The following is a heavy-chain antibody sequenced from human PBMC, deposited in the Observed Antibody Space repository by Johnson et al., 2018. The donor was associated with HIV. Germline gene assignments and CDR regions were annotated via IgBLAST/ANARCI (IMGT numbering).Heavy chain of an antibody. D-gene: IGHD1-14*01. J-gene: IGHJ3*02. CDR3: AGDFTSGSPGGAFDS. Sequence: VQLVESGGGVVQVGTSLRLSCAASGFTLSSYAMHWVRQAPGKGLQWVSYISSSGTTIYYADSVKGRFTISRDNAKNSLYLQMNSLRAEDTAVDDCAGDFTSGSPGGAFDSGGQGTMVTVSS. CDR1: GFTLSSYA. V-gene: IGHV3-48*04. CDR2: ISSSGTTI.